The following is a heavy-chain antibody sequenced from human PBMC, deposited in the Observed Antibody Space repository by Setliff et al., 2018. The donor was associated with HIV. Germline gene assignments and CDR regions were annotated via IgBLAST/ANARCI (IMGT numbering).Heavy chain of an antibody. D-gene: IGHD1-26*01. J-gene: IGHJ6*02. V-gene: IGHV4-4*09. CDR3: ARRSIVGVTRGFYYNGLDV. CDR2: IYISGTT. Sequence: ETLSLTCTVSGGSINNHYWYWIWQPPGKGLEWIGYIYISGTTNYNPSLKNRVTMSLDTSKTQVSLRLTSVTAADTAVYYCARRSIVGVTRGFYYNGLDVWGQGTTVTVSS. CDR1: GGSINNHY.